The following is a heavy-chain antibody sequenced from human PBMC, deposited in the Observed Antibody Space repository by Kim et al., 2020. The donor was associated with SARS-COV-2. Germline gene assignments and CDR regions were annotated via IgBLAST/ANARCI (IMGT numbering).Heavy chain of an antibody. CDR2: INAGNGNT. J-gene: IGHJ6*02. Sequence: ASVKVSCKASGYTFTSYAMHWVRQAPGQRLEWMGWINAGNGNTKYSQKFQGRVTITRDTSASTAYMELSSLRSEDTAVYYCARESWPFTCGYSGYDHLQLLRCGMDVWGQGTTVTVSS. CDR1: GYTFTSYA. CDR3: ARESWPFTCGYSGYDHLQLLRCGMDV. V-gene: IGHV1-3*01. D-gene: IGHD5-12*01.